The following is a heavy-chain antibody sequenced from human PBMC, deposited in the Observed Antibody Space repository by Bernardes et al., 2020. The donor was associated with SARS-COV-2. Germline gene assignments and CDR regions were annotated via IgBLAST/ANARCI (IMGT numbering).Heavy chain of an antibody. CDR1: GFTFSDYY. Sequence: GGSLRLSCATSGFTFSDYYMSWIRQAPGKGLEWVSYISGGGGSPIYYADSVRGRFTISRDNAKYSLYLEMNNLRAEDTAVYYCARDRVPRGYNYHWDDASDFWGQGTMVTVSS. D-gene: IGHD5-18*01. CDR2: ISGGGGSPI. V-gene: IGHV3-11*01. CDR3: ARDRVPRGYNYHWDDASDF. J-gene: IGHJ3*01.